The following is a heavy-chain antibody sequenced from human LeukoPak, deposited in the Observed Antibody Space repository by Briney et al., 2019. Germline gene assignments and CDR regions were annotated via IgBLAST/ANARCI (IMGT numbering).Heavy chain of an antibody. CDR2: ISYDGSNK. V-gene: IGHV3-30-3*01. D-gene: IGHD1-26*01. CDR3: ARGLGATVRLDY. CDR1: GFTFSSYA. J-gene: IGHJ4*02. Sequence: GGSLRLSCAASGFTFSSYAMHWVRQAPGKGLEWVAVISYDGSNKYYADSVKGRFTISRDNSKNTLYLQMNSLRAEDTAVYYCARGLGATVRLDYWGQGTLVTVPS.